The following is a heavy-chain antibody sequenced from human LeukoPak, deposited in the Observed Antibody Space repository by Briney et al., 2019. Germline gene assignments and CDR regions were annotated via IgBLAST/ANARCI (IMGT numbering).Heavy chain of an antibody. V-gene: IGHV1-2*02. J-gene: IGHJ4*02. CDR1: GYTFTGYY. Sequence: GASVKVSCKSSGYTFTGYYMHWVRQAPGQGLEWMGWINPNSGGTNYAQNFQGRVTMTRDMSITTVYMELNRLTSDDTAVYHCARGMASDYDILTGVDYWGQGTLVTVSS. CDR2: INPNSGGT. D-gene: IGHD3-9*01. CDR3: ARGMASDYDILTGVDY.